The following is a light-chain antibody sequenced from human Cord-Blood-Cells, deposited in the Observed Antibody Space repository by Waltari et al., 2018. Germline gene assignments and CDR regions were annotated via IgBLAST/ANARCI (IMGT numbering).Light chain of an antibody. CDR2: DGR. J-gene: IGLJ3*02. CDR1: SSDVGGSNP. V-gene: IGLV2-14*03. CDR3: SSYTGSSTWV. Sequence: QSALTQPASVSGSPGQSISISGTGTSSDVGGSNPVSWYQHHPGKAPKLMIYDGRNRPSGVSNRSSGPKAGNRAPRCIPGLQAEDEADYYCSSYTGSSTWVFGGGTKLTVL.